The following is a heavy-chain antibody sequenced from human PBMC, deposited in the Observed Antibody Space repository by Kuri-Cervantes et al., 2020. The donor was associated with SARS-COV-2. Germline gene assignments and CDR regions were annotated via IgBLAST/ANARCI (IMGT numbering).Heavy chain of an antibody. D-gene: IGHD2-8*01. J-gene: IGHJ3*02. CDR1: GFTFGDYA. CDR2: IRSKAYGGTT. Sequence: GGSLRLSCTASGFTFGDYAMSWVRQAPGKGLEWVGFIRSKAYGGTTEYAASVKGRFTISRDDSKSIAYPQMNSLKTEDTAVYYCTRESLVYCTNGVCPAVAFDIWGQGTMVTVSS. CDR3: TRESLVYCTNGVCPAVAFDI. V-gene: IGHV3-49*04.